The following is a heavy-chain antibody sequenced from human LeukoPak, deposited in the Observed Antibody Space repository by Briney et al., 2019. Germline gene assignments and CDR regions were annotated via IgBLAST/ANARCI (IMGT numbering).Heavy chain of an antibody. CDR3: ARGVRITMVRGGKYNWFDP. D-gene: IGHD3-10*01. V-gene: IGHV4-59*01. CDR1: GGSISSYY. J-gene: IGHJ5*02. Sequence: SETLSLTCTVSGGSISSYYWSWIRQPPGKGLEWIGYIYYSGSTNYNPSLKSRVTISVDTSKNQFSLKLSSVTAADTAVYYCARGVRITMVRGGKYNWFDPWGQGTLVTVSS. CDR2: IYYSGST.